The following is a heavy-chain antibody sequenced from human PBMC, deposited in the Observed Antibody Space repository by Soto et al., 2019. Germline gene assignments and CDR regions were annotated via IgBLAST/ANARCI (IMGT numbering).Heavy chain of an antibody. V-gene: IGHV1-46*01. Sequence: QVQLVQSGAEVKKPGASVKVSCKASGYTFTSYYMHWVRQAPGQGLEWMGIINPSGGSTSYAQKFQGRVTMTRATSTSTVYMELSSLRSEDTAVYYCARDQGAVAGADYWGQGTLVAVSS. J-gene: IGHJ4*02. CDR1: GYTFTSYY. CDR3: ARDQGAVAGADY. D-gene: IGHD6-19*01. CDR2: INPSGGST.